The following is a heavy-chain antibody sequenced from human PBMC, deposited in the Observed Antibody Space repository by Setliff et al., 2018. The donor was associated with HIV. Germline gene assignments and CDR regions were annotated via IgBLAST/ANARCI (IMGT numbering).Heavy chain of an antibody. CDR1: GGSVNTSSYS. V-gene: IGHV4-39*01. D-gene: IGHD2-15*01. CDR2: IYHTGKT. CDR3: GRVAGYCAPSRCYGYNAFDI. J-gene: IGHJ3*02. Sequence: SETLSLTCTVSGGSVNTSSYSWCWIRQPPEQGLEWIGTIYHTGKTYYNSSLNSRVTLAVDTSKDQFSLNLSTVTAADTAVYYCGRVAGYCAPSRCYGYNAFDIWGPGTMVTVSS.